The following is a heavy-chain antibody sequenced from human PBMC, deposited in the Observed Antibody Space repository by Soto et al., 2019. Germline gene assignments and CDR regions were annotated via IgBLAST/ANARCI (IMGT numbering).Heavy chain of an antibody. V-gene: IGHV2-5*02. D-gene: IGHD4-17*01. J-gene: IGHJ4*02. Sequence: QITLKESGPTLVRPAQTLTLTCDFSGFSLSTYHMGVAWIRQPPGKALEWLALIYWDDDKRYNPSLKDRLAIFKDTSSNQVVLTITNMDPGDTATYFCAHAGDYDLLTFDHWGPGTLVTVSS. CDR1: GFSLSTYHMG. CDR2: IYWDDDK. CDR3: AHAGDYDLLTFDH.